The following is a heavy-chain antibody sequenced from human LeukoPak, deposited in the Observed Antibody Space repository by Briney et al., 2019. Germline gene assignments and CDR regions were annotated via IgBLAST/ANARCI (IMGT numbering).Heavy chain of an antibody. J-gene: IGHJ6*04. D-gene: IGHD3-10*02. CDR2: ILGSGSST. CDR3: AELGITMIGGV. CDR1: GFTFSSYV. Sequence: PGGSLRLSCAASGFTFSSYVMSWVRQAPGKGLEWVSVILGSGSSTYYADSVKGRFTISRDNAKNSLYLQMNSLRAEDTAVYYCAELGITMIGGVWGKGTTVTISS. V-gene: IGHV3-23*01.